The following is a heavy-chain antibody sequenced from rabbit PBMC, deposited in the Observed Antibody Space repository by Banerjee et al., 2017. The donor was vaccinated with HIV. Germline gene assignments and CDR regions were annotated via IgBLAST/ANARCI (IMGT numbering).Heavy chain of an antibody. Sequence: QEQLVESGGGLVQPEGSLTLTCTASGFSFSSSDYMCWVRQAPGEGLEYIGFIDIGSSDITYYASWAKGRFTISKTSSTTVTLQMTSLTAADTATYFCAKDAGYSYDGVATLKLWGQGTLVTVS. D-gene: IGHD7-1*01. V-gene: IGHV1S45*01. CDR2: IDIGSSDIT. CDR1: GFSFSSSDY. CDR3: AKDAGYSYDGVATLKL. J-gene: IGHJ3*01.